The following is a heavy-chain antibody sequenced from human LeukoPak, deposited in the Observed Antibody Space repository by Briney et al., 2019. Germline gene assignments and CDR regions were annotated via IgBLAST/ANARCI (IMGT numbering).Heavy chain of an antibody. V-gene: IGHV1-2*06. CDR2: INPNSGGT. J-gene: IGHJ5*02. CDR1: GYTFTGYY. CDR3: ARDSGDYYDSSGYNWFDP. Sequence: ASVKVSCKASGYTFTGYYMHWVRQAPGQGLEWMGRINPNSGGTNYAQKFQGRVTMTRDTSISTAYIELSRLRSDDTAVYYCARDSGDYYDSSGYNWFDPWGQGTLVTVSS. D-gene: IGHD3-22*01.